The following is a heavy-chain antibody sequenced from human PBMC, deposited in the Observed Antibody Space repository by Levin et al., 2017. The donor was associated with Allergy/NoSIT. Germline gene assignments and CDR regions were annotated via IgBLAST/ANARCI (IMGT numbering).Heavy chain of an antibody. CDR2: INHSGST. V-gene: IGHV4-34*01. Sequence: SETLSLTCAVYGGSFSGYYWSWIRQPPGKGLEWIGEINHSGSTNYNPSLKSRVTISVDTSKNQFSLKLSSVTAADTAVYYCARKYSYGDYYYGMDVWGQGTTVTVSS. CDR3: ARKYSYGDYYYGMDV. D-gene: IGHD5-18*01. J-gene: IGHJ6*02. CDR1: GGSFSGYY.